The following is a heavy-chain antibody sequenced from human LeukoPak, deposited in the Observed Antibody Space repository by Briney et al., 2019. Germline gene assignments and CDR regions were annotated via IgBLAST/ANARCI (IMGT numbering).Heavy chain of an antibody. J-gene: IGHJ4*02. CDR1: GFTFSSYE. D-gene: IGHD3-16*02. V-gene: IGHV3-48*03. Sequence: PGGSLRLSCAASGFTFSSYEMNWVRQAPGKGQEWVSYINSDGSTIYYADSVKGRFTISRDNAKNSLYLQMNSVRAEDTAVYYCAREGRLGELSQPNFDYWGQGTLVTVSS. CDR3: AREGRLGELSQPNFDY. CDR2: INSDGSTI.